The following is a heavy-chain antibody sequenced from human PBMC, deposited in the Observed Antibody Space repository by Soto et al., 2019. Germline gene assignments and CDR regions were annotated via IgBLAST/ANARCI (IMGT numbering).Heavy chain of an antibody. D-gene: IGHD6-13*01. V-gene: IGHV1-18*01. CDR1: GYTFTSYG. Sequence: QVQLVQSGAEVKKPGASVKVSCKASGYTFTSYGISWVRQAPGQGLEWMGWISAYNGNTNYAQKLQGRVTMTTDTATSTAYRERRSLRSDDTAVYDCARDWAAAGPFDYWGQGTLVTVSS. CDR3: ARDWAAAGPFDY. J-gene: IGHJ4*02. CDR2: ISAYNGNT.